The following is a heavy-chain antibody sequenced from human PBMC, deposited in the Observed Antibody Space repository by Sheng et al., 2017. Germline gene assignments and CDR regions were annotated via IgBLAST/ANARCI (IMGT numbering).Heavy chain of an antibody. V-gene: IGHV3-30*03. CDR3: ARTSPSDY. J-gene: IGHJ4*02. CDR2: ISFDGSNK. CDR1: GFTLSNYG. Sequence: VQLVESGGDRVQPGGSLRLSCAASGFTLSNYGMHWVRQAPGKGLEWVSFISFDGSNKYYADSVKGRFTISRDNSKNTLYLQTSNLRPEDTAVYYCARTSPSDYWGQGTLVIVSS.